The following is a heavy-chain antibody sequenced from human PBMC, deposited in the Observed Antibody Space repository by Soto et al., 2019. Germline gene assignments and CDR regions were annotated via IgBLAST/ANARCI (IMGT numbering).Heavy chain of an antibody. Sequence: GGSLRLSCAASGFTFSSYAMSWVRQAPGKGLEWVSAISGSGGSTYYADSVKGRFTISRDNSKNTLYLQMNSLRAEDTAVYYCAKGLVATTNYGMDVWGQGTTVTVSS. CDR1: GFTFSSYA. J-gene: IGHJ6*02. D-gene: IGHD5-12*01. CDR3: AKGLVATTNYGMDV. CDR2: ISGSGGST. V-gene: IGHV3-23*01.